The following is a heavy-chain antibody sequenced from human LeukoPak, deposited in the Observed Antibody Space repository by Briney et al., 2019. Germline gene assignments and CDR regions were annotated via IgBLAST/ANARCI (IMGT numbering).Heavy chain of an antibody. CDR1: GFTFSSYA. CDR2: ISGSGGST. V-gene: IGHV3-23*01. Sequence: PGGSLRLSCAASGFTFSSYAMSWVRQAPGKGLEWVSAISGSGGSTYYADSVKGRFTISRDNSKNTLYLQMNSLRAEDTAVYYCAKVSTYYDSSGSPAGGFDPWGQGTLVTLSS. CDR3: AKVSTYYDSSGSPAGGFDP. J-gene: IGHJ5*02. D-gene: IGHD3-22*01.